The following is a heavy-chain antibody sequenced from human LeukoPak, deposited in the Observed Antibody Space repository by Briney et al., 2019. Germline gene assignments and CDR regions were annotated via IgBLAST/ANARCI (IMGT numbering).Heavy chain of an antibody. J-gene: IGHJ4*02. D-gene: IGHD3-9*01. CDR2: FDPEDGET. Sequence: GASVKVSCTVSGYTLTELSMHWVRQAPGKGLEWMGGFDPEDGETIYAQKFQGRVTITADTSTDTAYMELSSLRSEDTAVYYCATSLGLRYFDWLSGGFDYWGQGTLVTVSS. CDR1: GYTLTELS. V-gene: IGHV1-24*01. CDR3: ATSLGLRYFDWLSGGFDY.